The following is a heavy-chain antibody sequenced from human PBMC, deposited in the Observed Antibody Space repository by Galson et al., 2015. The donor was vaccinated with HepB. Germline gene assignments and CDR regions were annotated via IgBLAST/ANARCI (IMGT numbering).Heavy chain of an antibody. CDR3: ARFHGISITGQFDY. J-gene: IGHJ4*02. Sequence: WVRQTPKKGLEWIGEIDHSGTAHYSPSLRSRVTISIDTSKNQFSLSLISVTAADTAVYFCARFHGISITGQFDYWGQGILVTVSS. V-gene: IGHV4-34*01. CDR2: IDHSGTA. D-gene: IGHD3-3*01.